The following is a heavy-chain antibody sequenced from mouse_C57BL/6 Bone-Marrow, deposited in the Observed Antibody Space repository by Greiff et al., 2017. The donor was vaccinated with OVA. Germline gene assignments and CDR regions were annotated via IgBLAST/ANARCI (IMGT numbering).Heavy chain of an antibody. J-gene: IGHJ3*01. V-gene: IGHV1-64*01. CDR3: APGFAY. CDR2: IHPNSGST. Sequence: QVQLQQPGAELVKPGASVKLSCNASGYTFTSYWMHWVKQRPGHGLEWIGMIHPNSGSTNYNEKFKSKATLTVDKSSSTAYMQLSSLTSEDSAVYYCAPGFAYWGQGTLVTVSA. CDR1: GYTFTSYW.